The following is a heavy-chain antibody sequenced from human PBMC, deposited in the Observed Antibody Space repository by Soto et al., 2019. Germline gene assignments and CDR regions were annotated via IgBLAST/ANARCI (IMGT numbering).Heavy chain of an antibody. V-gene: IGHV4-59*08. J-gene: IGHJ4*02. CDR2: IYYSGST. CDR1: GGSISSYY. D-gene: IGHD2-15*01. Sequence: QVQLQESGPGLVKPSETLSLTCTVSGGSISSYYWSWIRQPPGKGLEWIGYIYYSGSTNYNPSLMSRVTISVDTSKNQFSLKLSSVTAADTAVYYCARLPRTGRYCSGGSCYFDYWGQGTLVTVSS. CDR3: ARLPRTGRYCSGGSCYFDY.